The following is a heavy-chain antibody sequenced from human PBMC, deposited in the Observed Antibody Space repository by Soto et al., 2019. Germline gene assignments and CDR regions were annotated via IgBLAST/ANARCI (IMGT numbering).Heavy chain of an antibody. D-gene: IGHD2-2*01. CDR3: ANTAGGAEVPAAHILYYYGMYV. V-gene: IGHV3-23*01. Sequence: EVQLLESGGGLVQPGGSLRLSCAASGFTFSSYAMSWVRQAPGKGLEWVSAISGSGGSTYYADSVKGRFTISRDNSKNTLYLQMNILRAEDTAVYYCANTAGGAEVPAAHILYYYGMYVWGKGTTVTVAS. CDR1: GFTFSSYA. J-gene: IGHJ6*04. CDR2: ISGSGGST.